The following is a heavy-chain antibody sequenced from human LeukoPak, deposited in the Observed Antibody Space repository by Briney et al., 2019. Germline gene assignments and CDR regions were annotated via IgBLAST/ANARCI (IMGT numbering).Heavy chain of an antibody. CDR3: AKSPRSAADNWFDP. CDR1: GFTLSTNA. D-gene: IGHD6-13*01. Sequence: GGSLRLSCAASGFTLSTNAMNWVRQAPGKGLEWVSGISAGGGSTYYADSVKGRFTISRDNSKNTLYLQMNSLTVEDTAVYYCAKSPRSAADNWFDPWGQGTLVTVSS. V-gene: IGHV3-23*01. CDR2: ISAGGGST. J-gene: IGHJ5*02.